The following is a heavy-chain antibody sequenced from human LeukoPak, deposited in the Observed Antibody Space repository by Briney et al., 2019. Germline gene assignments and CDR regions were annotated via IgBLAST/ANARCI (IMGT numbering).Heavy chain of an antibody. J-gene: IGHJ4*02. Sequence: GGSLRLSCAASGFTFSSFPMTWVRQAPGKGLEWVSDVSTSGDTTYYADSVKGRFTISRDNSKNTLYLQMNSLRDEDTAVYYCAKDRGYWGQGTLVTVSS. CDR2: VSTSGDTT. CDR1: GFTFSSFP. V-gene: IGHV3-23*01. CDR3: AKDRGY.